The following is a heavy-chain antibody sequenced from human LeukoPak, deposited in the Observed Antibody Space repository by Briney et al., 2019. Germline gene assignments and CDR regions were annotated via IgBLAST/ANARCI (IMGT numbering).Heavy chain of an antibody. D-gene: IGHD2-15*01. CDR3: ARDIVVVVAATDHDFDY. J-gene: IGHJ4*02. Sequence: GGSLRLSCAASGFTFSSYWMIWVRQAPGKGLEWVANIRQDGSEKYYVASVKGRFTISRDNAKNSLYLQMNSLRAEDTAVYYCARDIVVVVAATDHDFDYWGQGTLVTVSS. CDR2: IRQDGSEK. CDR1: GFTFSSYW. V-gene: IGHV3-7*03.